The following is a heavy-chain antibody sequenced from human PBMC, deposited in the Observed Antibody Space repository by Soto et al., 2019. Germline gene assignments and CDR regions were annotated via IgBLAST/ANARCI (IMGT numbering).Heavy chain of an antibody. CDR1: GCTFSSDS. D-gene: IGHD6-13*01. J-gene: IGHJ6*02. CDR2: IIPMFDTP. Sequence: GASVKVSCKASGCTFSSDSFSWVRQAPGQGLEWMGGIIPMFDTPIYAQKFQDRVTITADESTSTAYMQPSSLRSGDTAVYYCAREPIAAAGTIGYYGMYVWGQGTTVTVSS. V-gene: IGHV1-69*13. CDR3: AREPIAAAGTIGYYGMYV.